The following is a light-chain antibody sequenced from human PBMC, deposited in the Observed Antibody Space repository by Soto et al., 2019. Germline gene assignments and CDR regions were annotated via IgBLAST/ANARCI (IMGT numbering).Light chain of an antibody. Sequence: DIQLTQSPSSLSASVGDRVTITCRASQGISSYLAWYQQKPGKAPKLLIYAASTLQSGVPSRFSGSGSGTEFTLTISSLQPEEFATYYCQQLNSYPQTFGRGTKLEIK. CDR1: QGISSY. CDR2: AAS. CDR3: QQLNSYPQT. J-gene: IGKJ2*01. V-gene: IGKV1-9*01.